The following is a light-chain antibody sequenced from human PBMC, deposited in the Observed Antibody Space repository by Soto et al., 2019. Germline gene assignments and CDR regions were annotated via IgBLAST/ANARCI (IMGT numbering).Light chain of an antibody. CDR3: CSYGGSRAV. CDR2: EVS. CDR1: SGDVGSHNL. V-gene: IGLV2-23*02. Sequence: QSVLTQPASVSGSPGQSITISWTGTSGDVGSHNLVSWYQQHPGQAPKLMIYEVSKRPLGVSTRFSASKSGNTASLTISGLQAEDEADYYCCSYGGSRAVFGGGTQLTVL. J-gene: IGLJ7*01.